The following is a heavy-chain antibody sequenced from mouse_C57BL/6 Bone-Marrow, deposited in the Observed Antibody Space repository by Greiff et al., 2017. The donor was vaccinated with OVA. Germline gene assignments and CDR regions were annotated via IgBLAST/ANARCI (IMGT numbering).Heavy chain of an antibody. Sequence: QVQLQQPGAELVKPGASVKLSCKASGYTFTSYWMHWVKQRPGQGLEWIGMIHPNSGSTNYNEKFKSKATLTVDKSSSTAYMQLSSLTSEDSAVYYCAPLITTVVWDFDVWGTGTTVTVSS. CDR1: GYTFTSYW. V-gene: IGHV1-64*01. CDR2: IHPNSGST. J-gene: IGHJ1*03. CDR3: APLITTVVWDFDV. D-gene: IGHD1-1*01.